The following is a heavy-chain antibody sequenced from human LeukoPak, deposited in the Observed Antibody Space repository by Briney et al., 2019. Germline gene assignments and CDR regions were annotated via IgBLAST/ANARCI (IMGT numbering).Heavy chain of an antibody. CDR3: ARGPRSKVVAPTFDY. J-gene: IGHJ4*02. Sequence: SVKVSCKASGGTFSSYAIGWVRQAPGQGLEWMGRIIPILGIANYAQKFQGRVTITADKSTSTAYMELSSLRSEDTAVYYCARGPRSKVVAPTFDYWGQGTLVTVSS. V-gene: IGHV1-69*04. CDR1: GGTFSSYA. CDR2: IIPILGIA. D-gene: IGHD2-15*01.